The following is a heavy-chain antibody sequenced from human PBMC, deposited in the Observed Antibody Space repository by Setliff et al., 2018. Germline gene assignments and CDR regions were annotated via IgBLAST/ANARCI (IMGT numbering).Heavy chain of an antibody. V-gene: IGHV3-7*03. D-gene: IGHD2-21*01. CDR2: IKEDESGK. J-gene: IGHJ4*02. CDR1: GFTFRNSW. Sequence: GGSLRLSCAASGFTFRNSWMSWVRQAPGQGPEWVASIKEDESGKYYVDSVKGRFAISRDNAKSSLYLQMNSLRPEDTAVYYCASAYNWGQGALVTVSS. CDR3: ASAYN.